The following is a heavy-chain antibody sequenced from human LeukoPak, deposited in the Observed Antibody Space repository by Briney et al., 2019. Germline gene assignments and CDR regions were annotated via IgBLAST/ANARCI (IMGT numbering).Heavy chain of an antibody. V-gene: IGHV1-18*01. CDR2: ISAYNGNT. CDR3: ARDAEYDFWSGYPALDY. J-gene: IGHJ4*02. D-gene: IGHD3-3*01. CDR1: GYTFTSYG. Sequence: ASVKVSCKASGYTFTSYGISWVRQAPGQGLEWMGWISAYNGNTNYAQKLQGRVTMTTDTSTSTAYMELRSLRSDDTAVYYCARDAEYDFWSGYPALDYWGQGTLVTVSS.